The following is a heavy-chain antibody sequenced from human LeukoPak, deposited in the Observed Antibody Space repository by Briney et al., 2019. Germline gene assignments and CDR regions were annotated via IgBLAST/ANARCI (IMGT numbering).Heavy chain of an antibody. CDR2: VIPIFGTA. CDR1: GGTFSSYA. D-gene: IGHD2-15*01. V-gene: IGHV1-69*05. J-gene: IGHJ4*02. CDR3: AREVDGKIDY. Sequence: SVKVSCKASGGTFSSYAISWVRQAPGQGLEWMGGVIPIFGTANYAQKFQGRVTITTDESTSTAYMELSSLSSEDTAVYYCAREVDGKIDYWGQGTLVTVSS.